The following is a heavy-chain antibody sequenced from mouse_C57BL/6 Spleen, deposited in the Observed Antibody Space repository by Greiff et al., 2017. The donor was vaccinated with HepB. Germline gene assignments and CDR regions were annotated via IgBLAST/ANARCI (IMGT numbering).Heavy chain of an antibody. J-gene: IGHJ4*01. D-gene: IGHD1-1*01. Sequence: VQLQQSGAELARPGASVKMSCKASGYTFTSYTMHWVKQRPGQGLEWIGYINPSSGYTKYNQKFKDKATLTADKSSSTAYMQLSSLTSEESAVYYCAREGSSPYGYAMDYWGQGTSVTVSS. CDR2: INPSSGYT. V-gene: IGHV1-4*01. CDR1: GYTFTSYT. CDR3: AREGSSPYGYAMDY.